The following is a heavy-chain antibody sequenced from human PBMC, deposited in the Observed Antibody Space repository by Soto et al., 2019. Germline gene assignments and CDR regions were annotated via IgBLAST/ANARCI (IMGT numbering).Heavy chain of an antibody. CDR2: IYYSGST. V-gene: IGHV4-59*01. D-gene: IGHD2-21*02. CDR3: ARDVTLGGLLFDY. CDR1: GGSISSYY. Sequence: TSETLSLTCTVSGGSISSYYWSWIRQPPGKGLEWIGYIYYSGSTNYNPSLKSRVTISVDTSKNQFSLKLSSVTAADTAVYYCARDVTLGGLLFDYWGQGTLVTVSS. J-gene: IGHJ4*02.